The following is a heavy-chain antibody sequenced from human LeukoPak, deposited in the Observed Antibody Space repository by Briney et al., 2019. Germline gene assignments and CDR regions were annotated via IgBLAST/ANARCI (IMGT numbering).Heavy chain of an antibody. CDR3: ARGEFGDYYYFYMDV. J-gene: IGHJ6*03. CDR2: ITSSNNYI. D-gene: IGHD2/OR15-2a*01. V-gene: IGHV3-21*01. CDR1: GFTFSSYS. Sequence: GGSLRLSCAASGFTFSSYSMNWVRQAPGKGLEWVSSITSSNNYIYYGDPVKGRFTISRDDAKNSLFLQMNSLTAEDTATYYCARGEFGDYYYFYMDVWGKGTTVTVSS.